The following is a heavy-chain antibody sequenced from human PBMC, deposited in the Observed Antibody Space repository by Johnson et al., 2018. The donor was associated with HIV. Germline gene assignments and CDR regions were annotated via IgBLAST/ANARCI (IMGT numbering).Heavy chain of an antibody. CDR3: ARDGRLAAAGAWGAFDI. CDR1: GFTFSCSA. V-gene: IGHV3-23*04. CDR2: ITGSGINT. D-gene: IGHD6-13*01. J-gene: IGHJ3*02. Sequence: VQVVESGGGLVQPGGSLRLSCAASGFTFSCSAMSWVRQAPGKGLEWLSSITGSGINTYYADSVEGRFTISRDNSKNSLYLQMNSLRTEDTAVYYCARDGRLAAAGAWGAFDIWGQGTMVTVSS.